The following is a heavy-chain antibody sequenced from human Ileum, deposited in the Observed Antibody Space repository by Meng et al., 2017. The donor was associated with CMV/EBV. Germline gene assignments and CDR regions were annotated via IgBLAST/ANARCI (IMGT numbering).Heavy chain of an antibody. D-gene: IGHD2-21*01. V-gene: IGHV3-66*02. Sequence: GSLRLSCAASGFTVSSNYMSWVRQAPGKGLEWVSVIYSGGGSTHYADSVKGRFTISRDNSKNTLYLQMNSLRAEDTAVYYCARESAGFYSMDVWGQRTTVTVSS. CDR1: GFTVSSNY. J-gene: IGHJ6*02. CDR2: IYSGGGST. CDR3: ARESAGFYSMDV.